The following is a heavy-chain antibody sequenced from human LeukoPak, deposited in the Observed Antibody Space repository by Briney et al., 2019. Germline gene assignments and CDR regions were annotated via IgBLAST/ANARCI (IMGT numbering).Heavy chain of an antibody. D-gene: IGHD7-27*01. Sequence: PGGSLRLSCAASGFTFSNYWMNWVRQAPGKGLEWVANIDRDGSEKYYVDSVKGRFTISRDNAKNSLYLQMNSLRAEDTAVYYCARANWGWYFDYWGQGTVVTVSS. CDR1: GFTFSNYW. J-gene: IGHJ4*02. CDR2: IDRDGSEK. CDR3: ARANWGWYFDY. V-gene: IGHV3-7*05.